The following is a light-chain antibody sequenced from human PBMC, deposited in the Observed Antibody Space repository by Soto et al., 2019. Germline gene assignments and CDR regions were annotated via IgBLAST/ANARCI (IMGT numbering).Light chain of an antibody. J-gene: IGKJ3*01. CDR2: AAS. Sequence: DIQMTQSPSSLSASVGDRVTITCRASQSISSYLNWYQQKPGKAPKLLIYAASSLQSGVPSRVSGSGSGTDCTLVIISLQPEDFATYYCQQSYSTLITFGPGTKVDIK. CDR3: QQSYSTLIT. CDR1: QSISSY. V-gene: IGKV1-39*01.